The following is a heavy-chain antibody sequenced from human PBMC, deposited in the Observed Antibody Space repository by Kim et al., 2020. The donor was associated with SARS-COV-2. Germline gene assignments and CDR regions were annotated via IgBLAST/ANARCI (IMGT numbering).Heavy chain of an antibody. Sequence: ASVKVSCKASGYTFTGYYMHWVRQAPGQGLEWMGWINPNSGGTNYAQKFQGRVTMTRDTSISTAYMELSRLRSDDTAVYYCARGSVNYYDILTGYSPGWFDPWGQGTLVTVSS. CDR1: GYTFTGYY. J-gene: IGHJ5*02. D-gene: IGHD3-9*01. CDR2: INPNSGGT. V-gene: IGHV1-2*02. CDR3: ARGSVNYYDILTGYSPGWFDP.